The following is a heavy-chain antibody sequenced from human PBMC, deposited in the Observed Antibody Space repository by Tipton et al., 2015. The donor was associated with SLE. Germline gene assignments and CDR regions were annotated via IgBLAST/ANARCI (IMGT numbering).Heavy chain of an antibody. V-gene: IGHV4-4*07. Sequence: LRLSCTVSGDSVGTNYWNWIPQPAGKGLEWIGRLYGSGSPTHYNPSLEGRVTVSVDTSQNQVSLKLTSVTAADTAVYYCARIRPGHGDPFDFWGQGTLVTVSS. D-gene: IGHD4-17*01. CDR3: ARIRPGHGDPFDF. CDR2: LYGSGSP. CDR1: GDSVGTNY. J-gene: IGHJ4*02.